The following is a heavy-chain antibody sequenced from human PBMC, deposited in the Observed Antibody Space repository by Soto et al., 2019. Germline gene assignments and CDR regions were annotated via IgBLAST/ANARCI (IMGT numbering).Heavy chain of an antibody. V-gene: IGHV1-18*04. J-gene: IGHJ6*02. CDR1: GYTFTSYG. CDR2: ISAYNGNT. Sequence: ASVKVSCKASGYTFTSYGISWVRQAPGQGLEWMGWISAYNGNTNYAQKLQGRVTMTTDASTSTAYMELRSLRSDDTAVYYCARTGGGITIFGVVINSPSYYYYGMDVWGQGTTVTVSS. D-gene: IGHD3-3*01. CDR3: ARTGGGITIFGVVINSPSYYYYGMDV.